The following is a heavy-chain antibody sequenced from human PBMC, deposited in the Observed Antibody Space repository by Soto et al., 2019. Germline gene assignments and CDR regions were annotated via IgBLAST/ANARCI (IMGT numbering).Heavy chain of an antibody. D-gene: IGHD2-8*01. Sequence: ASVKVSCKASGGTFSSYAISWVRQAPGQGLEWMGGIIPIFGTANYAQKFQGRVTITADESTSTAYMELSSLRSEDTAVYYCARGGDIVLMVYAPRSWFDPWGQGTLVTVSS. CDR2: IIPIFGTA. CDR3: ARGGDIVLMVYAPRSWFDP. J-gene: IGHJ5*02. CDR1: GGTFSSYA. V-gene: IGHV1-69*13.